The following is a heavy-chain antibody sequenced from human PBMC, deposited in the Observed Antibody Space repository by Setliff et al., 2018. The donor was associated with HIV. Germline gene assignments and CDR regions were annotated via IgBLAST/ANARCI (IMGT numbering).Heavy chain of an antibody. D-gene: IGHD3-3*01. CDR3: TRIPRKNYNFWTGYFSGYYYGMDV. V-gene: IGHV1-69*05. Sequence: GASVKVSCKASGGTFNSYAINWVRQAPGQGLEWMGGIVPIYGTANSAQKFQGRVTMTRNTSIDTAYKELSNLGSEDTAVYYCTRIPRKNYNFWTGYFSGYYYGMDVWGQGTTVTVSS. CDR2: IVPIYGTA. J-gene: IGHJ6*02. CDR1: GGTFNSYA.